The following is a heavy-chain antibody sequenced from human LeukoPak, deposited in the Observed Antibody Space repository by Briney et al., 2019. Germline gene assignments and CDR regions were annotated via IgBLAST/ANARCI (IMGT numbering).Heavy chain of an antibody. CDR2: IYYSGRT. V-gene: IGHV4-39*07. Sequence: SETLSLTCTVSGGSISSSSFYWGWIRQPPGKGLECIGSIYYSGRTYYNPPLKSRVTISVDTSKNQFSLKLTSVTAADTAVYYCARNDMEYSSTWWPFDYWGQGTLVTVSS. CDR1: GGSISSSSFY. D-gene: IGHD6-13*01. J-gene: IGHJ4*02. CDR3: ARNDMEYSSTWWPFDY.